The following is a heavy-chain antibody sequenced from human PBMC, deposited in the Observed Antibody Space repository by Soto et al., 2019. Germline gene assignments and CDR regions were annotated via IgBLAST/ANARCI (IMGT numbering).Heavy chain of an antibody. J-gene: IGHJ5*02. V-gene: IGHV3-23*01. CDR1: GFLFSSYA. D-gene: IGHD3-3*01. CDR3: ARDHYDFWSGFPPTIWFHP. CDR2: ISSHGDTT. Sequence: EEQLLQSGGGVVQSGGSLRLSCEASGFLFSSYAMNWVRQAPGKGLEWVSSISSHGDTTYYAESVRGRFTISRDNSKNTLFLQMNSLSAGDTAVYFCARDHYDFWSGFPPTIWFHPWGQGTLVTVSS.